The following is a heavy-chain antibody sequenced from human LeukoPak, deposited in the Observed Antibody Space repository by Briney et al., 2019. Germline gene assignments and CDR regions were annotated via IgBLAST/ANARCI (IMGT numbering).Heavy chain of an antibody. CDR3: ARDMATPGDY. J-gene: IGHJ4*02. CDR2: ISSSSSTI. V-gene: IGHV3-48*04. Sequence: GGSLRLSCAASGFTFSSYSMSWVRQAPGKGLEWVSYISSSSSTIYYADSVKGRFTISRDNAKNSLYLQMNSLRAEDTAVYYCARDMATPGDYWGQGTLVTVSS. D-gene: IGHD5-12*01. CDR1: GFTFSSYS.